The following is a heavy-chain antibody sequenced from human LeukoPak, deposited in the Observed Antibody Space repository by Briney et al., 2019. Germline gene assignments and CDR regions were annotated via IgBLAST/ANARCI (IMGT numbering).Heavy chain of an antibody. Sequence: ASVTVSFTASGYTFTVYYIHWVRQAPGQGLEWMAWINPNSGATNYAQKFQGRVTMTRDTSISTAYMELSRLTSDDTAVYFCARGRFGEWDNWFDPWGQGTLVTVSS. CDR1: GYTFTVYY. V-gene: IGHV1-2*02. CDR3: ARGRFGEWDNWFDP. D-gene: IGHD3-10*01. CDR2: INPNSGAT. J-gene: IGHJ5*02.